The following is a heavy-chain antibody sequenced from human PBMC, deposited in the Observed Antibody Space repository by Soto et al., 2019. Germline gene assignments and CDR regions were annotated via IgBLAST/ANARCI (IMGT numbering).Heavy chain of an antibody. CDR3: ARDSPPFDP. J-gene: IGHJ5*02. CDR2: INAGNGNT. CDR1: GYTFTSYA. V-gene: IGHV1-3*01. Sequence: ASVNVSCKASGYTFTSYAMHWVRQAPGQRLEWMGWINAGNGNTNYAQKLQGRVTMTTDTSTSTAYMELRSLRSDDTAVYYCARDSPPFDPWGQGTLVTVSS.